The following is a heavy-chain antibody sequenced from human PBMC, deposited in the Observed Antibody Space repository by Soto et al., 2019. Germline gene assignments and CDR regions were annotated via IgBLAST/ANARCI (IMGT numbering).Heavy chain of an antibody. CDR1: GGSFSGYY. D-gene: IGHD2-2*01. Sequence: SETLSLTCAVYGGSFSGYYWSWIRQPPGKGLEWIGEINHSGSTNYNPSLKSRVTISVDTSKNQFSLKLSSVTAADTAVYYCARALIVVVPAAMFRAYYYGMAVWGQGTTVTVSS. CDR2: INHSGST. V-gene: IGHV4-34*01. J-gene: IGHJ6*02. CDR3: ARALIVVVPAAMFRAYYYGMAV.